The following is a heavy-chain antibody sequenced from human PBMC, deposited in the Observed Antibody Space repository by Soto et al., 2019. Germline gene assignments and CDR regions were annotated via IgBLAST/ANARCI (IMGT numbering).Heavy chain of an antibody. D-gene: IGHD6-13*01. CDR1: GYTFTGYY. Sequence: QVQLVQSGAEVKKPGASVKVSCKASGYTFTGYYMHWVRQAPGQGLEWMGWINPNSGGTNYAQKLQGRVTMTTDTSTSTAYMELRSLRSDDTAVYYCARDQRSSSWYLYWGQGTLVTVSS. CDR3: ARDQRSSSWYLY. CDR2: INPNSGGT. V-gene: IGHV1-2*02. J-gene: IGHJ4*02.